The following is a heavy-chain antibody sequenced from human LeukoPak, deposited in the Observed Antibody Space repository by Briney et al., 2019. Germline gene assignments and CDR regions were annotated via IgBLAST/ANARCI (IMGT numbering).Heavy chain of an antibody. D-gene: IGHD1-26*01. CDR3: ARDKVGGGSYSAGNDY. V-gene: IGHV1-2*02. J-gene: IGHJ4*02. CDR1: GYTFTGYH. Sequence: ASVKVSCKTSGYTFTGYHMHWVRQAPGQGLEWMGWINPNSGSTNYAQKFQGRVTMTRDTSISTAYMELSRLRSDDTAVYYCARDKVGGGSYSAGNDYWGQGTLVTVSS. CDR2: INPNSGST.